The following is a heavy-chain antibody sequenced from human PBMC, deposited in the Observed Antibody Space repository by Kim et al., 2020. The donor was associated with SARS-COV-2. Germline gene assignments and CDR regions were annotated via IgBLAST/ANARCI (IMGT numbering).Heavy chain of an antibody. Sequence: GASLKISCKVSGYKFTNSWINWVRQMPGKGLEWMGKIDPTHSYTIYSPFFQGHVTISLDKSINTAYLQWGGLKASDTAIYYCATGGIDYFDFWGQGSLVTVSS. CDR1: GYKFTNSW. J-gene: IGHJ4*02. CDR3: ATGGIDYFDF. CDR2: IDPTHSYT. D-gene: IGHD3-16*01. V-gene: IGHV5-10-1*01.